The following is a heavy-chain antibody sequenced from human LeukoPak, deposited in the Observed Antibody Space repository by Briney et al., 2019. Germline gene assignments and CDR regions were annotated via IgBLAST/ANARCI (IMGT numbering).Heavy chain of an antibody. CDR1: GGSITSHY. J-gene: IGHJ4*02. V-gene: IGHV4-59*08. D-gene: IGHD6-13*01. Sequence: SETLSLTCTASGGSITSHYWSWIRQPPGKELEWIGYIYYSGITDYNPPLRSRVTISVDTSKNQFSLKLNSVTAADTAVYYCARTGSTWPKTFDYWGQGTLVSVSS. CDR3: ARTGSTWPKTFDY. CDR2: IYYSGIT.